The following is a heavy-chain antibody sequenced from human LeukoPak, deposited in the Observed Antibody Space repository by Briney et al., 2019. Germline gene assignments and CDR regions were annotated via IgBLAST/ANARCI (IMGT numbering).Heavy chain of an antibody. CDR3: AREDHYDSSGAIDY. CDR2: IWYDGSNK. V-gene: IGHV3-33*01. Sequence: GGSLRLSCAASGFTFSSYGMHWVRQAPGKGLEWVAVIWYDGSNKYYADSVKSRFTISRDNSKNTLDLQMNSLRAEDTAVYYCAREDHYDSSGAIDYWGQGTLVTVSS. CDR1: GFTFSSYG. J-gene: IGHJ4*02. D-gene: IGHD3-22*01.